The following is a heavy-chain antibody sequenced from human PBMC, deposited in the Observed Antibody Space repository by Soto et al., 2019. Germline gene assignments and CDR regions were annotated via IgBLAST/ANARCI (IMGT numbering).Heavy chain of an antibody. CDR3: VKGAYFYGMGNWLDP. J-gene: IGHJ5*02. D-gene: IGHD3-10*01. Sequence: GGSLRLSCATSGFTFHDYAMSWVRQAPGKGLEWVSAIAFTGSATYYADSVKGRFTISRDNSKNIVYLQMNSLRVDDTALYYCVKGAYFYGMGNWLDPWGQGTLVTAPQ. V-gene: IGHV3-23*05. CDR2: IAFTGSAT. CDR1: GFTFHDYA.